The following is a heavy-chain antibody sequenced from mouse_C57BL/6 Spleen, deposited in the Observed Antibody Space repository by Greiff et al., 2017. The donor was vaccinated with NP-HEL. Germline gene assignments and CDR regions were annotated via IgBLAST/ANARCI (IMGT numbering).Heavy chain of an antibody. V-gene: IGHV5-6*01. CDR3: ARDDYDGTSYAMDY. CDR2: ISSGGSYT. J-gene: IGHJ4*01. D-gene: IGHD2-4*01. Sequence: EVKLMESGGDLVKPGGSLKLSCAASGFTFSSYGMSWVRQTPDKRLEWVATISSGGSYTYYPDSVKGRFTISRDNAKNTLYLQMSSLKSEDTAMYYCARDDYDGTSYAMDYWGQGTSVTVSS. CDR1: GFTFSSYG.